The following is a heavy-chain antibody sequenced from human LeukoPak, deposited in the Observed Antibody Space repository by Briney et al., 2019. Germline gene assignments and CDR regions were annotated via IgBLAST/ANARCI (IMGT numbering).Heavy chain of an antibody. D-gene: IGHD1-1*01. J-gene: IGHJ4*02. V-gene: IGHV3-53*01. CDR3: AVNWNLDY. CDR2: ISTSDTT. Sequence: PGGSLRLSCAASGFTVSSNYMSWVRQAPGKGLEYVSAISTSDTTFYADSVKGRFTISRDISKNTLSLQMNSLRAEDTAVYYCAVNWNLDYWGQGTLVTVSS. CDR1: GFTVSSNY.